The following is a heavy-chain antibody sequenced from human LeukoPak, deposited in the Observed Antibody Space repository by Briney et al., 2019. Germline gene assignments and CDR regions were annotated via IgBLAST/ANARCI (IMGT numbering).Heavy chain of an antibody. D-gene: IGHD6-13*01. CDR2: IIPIFDTE. V-gene: IGHV1-69*06. J-gene: IGHJ3*02. CDR1: GGIFNSSA. Sequence: SVKVSCKASGGIFNSSAISWVRQAPGQGLEWMGRIIPIFDTEEYAHKFQGRLTIVADMSTSTVFMDMSDLNSDDTAVYYCVRDKRSLVPEEGAFDMWCQRTMVTVSS. CDR3: VRDKRSLVPEEGAFDM.